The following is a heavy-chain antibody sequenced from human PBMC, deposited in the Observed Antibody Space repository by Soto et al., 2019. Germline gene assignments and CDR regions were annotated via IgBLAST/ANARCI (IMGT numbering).Heavy chain of an antibody. CDR3: ARLTTLDLNV. CDR2: IDPYGSDT. J-gene: IGHJ6*02. Sequence: GESLKISCKGSGYSFTNYWIHWVRQMPGKGLEWMGRIDPYGSDTNYNPAFQGLVTISADKSISTAYLQWSSLKASDTAIYYCARLTTLDLNVWGQGTTVTVSS. CDR1: GYSFTNYW. V-gene: IGHV5-10-1*01. D-gene: IGHD3-3*01.